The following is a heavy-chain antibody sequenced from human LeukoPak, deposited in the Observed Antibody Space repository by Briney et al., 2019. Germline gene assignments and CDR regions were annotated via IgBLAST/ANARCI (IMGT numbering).Heavy chain of an antibody. J-gene: IGHJ4*02. Sequence: GRSLRLSCAASGFTFSRYSMNWVTQAPGKGLVWVSSISSSSSYIYYADSVKDRFTISRDNAKNSLYLQMNSLRAEDTAVYYCARDRSDRLAVAGTSAFDYWGQGTLVTVSS. CDR2: ISSSSSYI. D-gene: IGHD6-19*01. CDR1: GFTFSRYS. V-gene: IGHV3-21*01. CDR3: ARDRSDRLAVAGTSAFDY.